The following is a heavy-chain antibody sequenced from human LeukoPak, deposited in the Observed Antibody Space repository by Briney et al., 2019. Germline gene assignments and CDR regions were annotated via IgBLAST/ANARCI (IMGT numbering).Heavy chain of an antibody. J-gene: IGHJ6*03. D-gene: IGHD3-16*01. CDR2: ISGSSGTI. CDR1: GFTFSSYS. Sequence: GGSLRLSCAASGFTFSSYSMNWVRQAPGKGLEWVSYISGSSGTIYYADAVKGRFTIYRDNAKNSLYLQMNSLRAEDTAVYYCARRSEFGVLYYMDVWGKGATVTVSS. V-gene: IGHV3-48*01. CDR3: ARRSEFGVLYYMDV.